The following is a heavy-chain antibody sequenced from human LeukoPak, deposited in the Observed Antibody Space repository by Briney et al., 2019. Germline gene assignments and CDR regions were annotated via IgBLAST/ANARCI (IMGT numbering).Heavy chain of an antibody. CDR1: GYTFTGYY. Sequence: ASVKVSCTASGYTFTGYYMHWVRQAPGQGLEWMGWINPNSGGTNYAQKFQGWVTMTRDTSISTAYMELSRLRSDDTAVYYCARGIDSSGLNFDYWGQGTLVTVSS. D-gene: IGHD3-22*01. CDR2: INPNSGGT. V-gene: IGHV1-2*04. CDR3: ARGIDSSGLNFDY. J-gene: IGHJ4*02.